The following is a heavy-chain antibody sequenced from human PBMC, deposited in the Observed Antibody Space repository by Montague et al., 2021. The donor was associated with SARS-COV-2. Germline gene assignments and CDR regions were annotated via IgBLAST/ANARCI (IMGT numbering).Heavy chain of an antibody. CDR3: SRDLLPPRTAIKTNYFGLDV. CDR2: IYHSGNT. J-gene: IGHJ6*02. CDR1: GGFISSSY. Sequence: SETLYLTCTVSGGFISSSYWCWIRQPPGKGLEWIGYIYHSGNTNYNPSLTSRVTITIDKSMNQFSLILSSTIAAATAVYFCSRDLLPPRTAIKTNYFGLDVWGQGTTVIVSS. D-gene: IGHD2-21*02. V-gene: IGHV4-59*01.